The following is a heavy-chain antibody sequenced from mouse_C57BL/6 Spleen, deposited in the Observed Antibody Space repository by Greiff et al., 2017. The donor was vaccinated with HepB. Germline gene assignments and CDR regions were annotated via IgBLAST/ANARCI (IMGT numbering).Heavy chain of an antibody. D-gene: IGHD2-3*01. CDR3: ARDGGLLPFDY. CDR2: ISYDGSN. J-gene: IGHJ2*01. V-gene: IGHV3-6*01. CDR1: GYSITSGYY. Sequence: ESGPGLVKPSQSLSLTCSVTGYSITSGYYWNWIRQFPGNKLEWMGYISYDGSNNYNPSLKNRISITRDTSKNQFFLKLNSVTTEDTATYYCARDGGLLPFDYWGQGTTLTVSS.